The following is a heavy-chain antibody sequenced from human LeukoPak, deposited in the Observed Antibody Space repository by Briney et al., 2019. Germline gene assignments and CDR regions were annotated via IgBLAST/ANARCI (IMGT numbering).Heavy chain of an antibody. V-gene: IGHV4-61*02. CDR3: ARAGGNLAAFDI. J-gene: IGHJ3*02. Sequence: PSQTLSLTCTVSGGSISTGSYYWSWIRQPAGPGLAWIGRIYTSGSTNYNPSLKSRVTISVDTSKTQFPLKLSSVTAADTAVYYCARAGGNLAAFDIWGQGTMVTVSS. CDR1: GGSISTGSYY. CDR2: IYTSGST. D-gene: IGHD4-23*01.